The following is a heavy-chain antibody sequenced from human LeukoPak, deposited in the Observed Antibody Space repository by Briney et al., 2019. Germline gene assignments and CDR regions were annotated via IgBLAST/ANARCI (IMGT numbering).Heavy chain of an antibody. J-gene: IGHJ6*02. CDR2: INHSGST. Sequence: SETLSLTCAVYGGSFSGYYWSWIRQPPGKGVEWIGEINHSGSTNYNPSLKSRVTISVDTSKNQFSLKLSSVTAADTAVYYCARDRGFTILVSPNYGMDVWGQGTTVTVSS. CDR1: GGSFSGYY. V-gene: IGHV4-34*01. D-gene: IGHD3-3*01. CDR3: ARDRGFTILVSPNYGMDV.